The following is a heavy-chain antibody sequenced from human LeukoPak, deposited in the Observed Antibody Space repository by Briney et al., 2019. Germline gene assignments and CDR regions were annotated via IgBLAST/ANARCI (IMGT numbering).Heavy chain of an antibody. CDR2: IKSKTDGGTT. CDR1: GFTFSNAW. CDR3: TTSYYYDSSGYYHHFDY. V-gene: IGHV3-15*01. D-gene: IGHD3-22*01. Sequence: PGGSLRLSCAASGFTFSNAWMSWVRQAPGKGLEWVGRIKSKTDGGTTDYAAPVKGRFTISRDDSKNTPYLQMNSLTTEDTAVYYCTTSYYYDSSGYYHHFDYWGQGTLVTVSS. J-gene: IGHJ4*02.